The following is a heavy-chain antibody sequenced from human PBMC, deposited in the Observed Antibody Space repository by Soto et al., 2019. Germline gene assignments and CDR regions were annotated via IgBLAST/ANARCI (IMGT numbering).Heavy chain of an antibody. D-gene: IGHD3-22*01. CDR1: GYSFTSYW. CDR3: ASLTASLALLLRT. Sequence: PGESLKISCKGSGYSFTSYWISGVRQMPGKGVEGMGGIDPSDSYTNYSPSFQGHVTISADKSISTAYLQWSRLKASDTAMYSCASLTASLALLLRTWGQGTLVTVSS. V-gene: IGHV5-10-1*01. J-gene: IGHJ5*02. CDR2: IDPSDSYT.